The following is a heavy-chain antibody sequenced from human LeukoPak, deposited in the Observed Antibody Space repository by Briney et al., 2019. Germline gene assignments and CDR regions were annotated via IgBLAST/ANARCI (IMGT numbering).Heavy chain of an antibody. CDR3: ARDRGGSGYYSDAFDI. J-gene: IGHJ3*02. Sequence: PSETLSLTCTVSGYSISSGYFWGWIRQPPGKGLEWIGSIYHSGSTYYNPSLKSRVTISVDTSKNQFSLELSSVTAADTAVYYCARDRGGSGYYSDAFDIWGQGTMVTVSS. CDR2: IYHSGST. CDR1: GYSISSGYF. V-gene: IGHV4-38-2*02. D-gene: IGHD3-22*01.